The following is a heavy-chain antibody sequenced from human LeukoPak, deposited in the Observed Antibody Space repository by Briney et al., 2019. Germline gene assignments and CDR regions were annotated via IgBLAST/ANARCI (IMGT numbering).Heavy chain of an antibody. Sequence: KPSETLSLTCTVSGGSISSTNYYWGWIRQPPGKGLEWIGTIYYPGSTYYSPSLKSRVTISVDTSKSQFSLRLSSVTAADTAVYYCARRLTASTRTENWFDPWGQGTLVTVSS. V-gene: IGHV4-39*01. CDR3: ARRLTASTRTENWFDP. D-gene: IGHD1-1*01. CDR2: IYYPGST. CDR1: GGSISSTNYY. J-gene: IGHJ5*02.